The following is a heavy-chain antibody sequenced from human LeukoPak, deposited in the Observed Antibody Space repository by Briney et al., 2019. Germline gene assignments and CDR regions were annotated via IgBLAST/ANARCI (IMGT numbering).Heavy chain of an antibody. D-gene: IGHD2-2*02. V-gene: IGHV3-33*01. CDR3: ARGGRSSTSCYNYFDY. CDR1: GFTFSSYG. CDR2: IWYDGSNK. J-gene: IGHJ4*02. Sequence: GGSLRLSCAASGFTFSSYGMHWVRQAPGKGLEWVAVIWYDGSNKYYADSVKGRFTISRDNSKNTLYLQMNSLRAEDTAVYYCARGGRSSTSCYNYFDYWGQGTQVTVSS.